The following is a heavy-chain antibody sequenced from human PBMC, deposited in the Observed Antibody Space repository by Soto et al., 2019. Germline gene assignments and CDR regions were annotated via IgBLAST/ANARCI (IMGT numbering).Heavy chain of an antibody. Sequence: QVQLVQSGAEVKKPGSSVKVSCKASGGTFSSYAISWVRQAPGQGLEWMGGIIPIFGTANYAQKFQGRVTITADESTSTAYMELSSLRSEDTAVYYCARGGYCTNGVCYGYYYYYYGMDVWGQGTTVTVSS. D-gene: IGHD2-8*01. CDR2: IIPIFGTA. CDR3: ARGGYCTNGVCYGYYYYYYGMDV. CDR1: GGTFSSYA. J-gene: IGHJ6*02. V-gene: IGHV1-69*01.